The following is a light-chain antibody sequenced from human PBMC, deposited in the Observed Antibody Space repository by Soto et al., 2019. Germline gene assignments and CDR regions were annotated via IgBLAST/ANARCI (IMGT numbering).Light chain of an antibody. CDR1: SSNIGAGYD. J-gene: IGLJ2*01. Sequence: QAVLTQPPSVSGAPGQRVTISCTGSSSNIGAGYDVHWYQQLPGTAPKLLIYGNSNRPSGVPDRFSGSKSGTSASLAITGRQAEDEADDYCKSYDSSLSGSRVFGGGTKLTVL. CDR3: KSYDSSLSGSRV. V-gene: IGLV1-40*01. CDR2: GNS.